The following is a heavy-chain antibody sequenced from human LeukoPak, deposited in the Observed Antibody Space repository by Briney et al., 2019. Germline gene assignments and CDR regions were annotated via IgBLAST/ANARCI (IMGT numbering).Heavy chain of an antibody. CDR2: ISSSSSYI. CDR1: GFTFSSYS. J-gene: IGHJ5*02. CDR3: ARGIVEVGWFDP. Sequence: GGSLRLSCAASGFTFSSYSMNWVRQAPGKGLEWVSSISSSSSYIYYADSVKGRFTISRDNAKNSLYLQMNSLRAEDTAVYYCARGIVEVGWFDPWGQGTLVTVSS. V-gene: IGHV3-21*01. D-gene: IGHD3-22*01.